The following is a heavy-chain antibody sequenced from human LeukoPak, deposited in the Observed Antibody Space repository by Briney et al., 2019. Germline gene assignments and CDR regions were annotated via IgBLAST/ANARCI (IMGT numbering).Heavy chain of an antibody. J-gene: IGHJ4*02. V-gene: IGHV3-23*01. CDR3: AKSSGWYGAFGY. CDR1: GFNFSSYA. Sequence: GGSLRLSCAASGFNFSSYAMSWVRQAPGKGLEWVSAISGSGGSAYYADSVKGRFTISRDNSKNTLYLQMNSLRAEDTAVYYCAKSSGWYGAFGYWGQGTLVTVSS. D-gene: IGHD6-19*01. CDR2: ISGSGGSA.